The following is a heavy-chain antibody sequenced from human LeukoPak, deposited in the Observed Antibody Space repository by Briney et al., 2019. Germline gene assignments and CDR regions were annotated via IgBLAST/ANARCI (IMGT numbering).Heavy chain of an antibody. CDR1: GFTFDDYG. CDR2: LSGSGGST. J-gene: IGHJ4*02. V-gene: IGHV3-23*01. D-gene: IGHD6-19*01. CDR3: AKDVRYSSGWYYFDY. Sequence: PGGSLRLSCAASGFTFDDYGMSWVRQAPGKGLEWVSSLSGSGGSTYYADSVKGRFTISRDNSKNTLYLQMNSLRAEDTAVYYCAKDVRYSSGWYYFDYWGQGTLVTVSS.